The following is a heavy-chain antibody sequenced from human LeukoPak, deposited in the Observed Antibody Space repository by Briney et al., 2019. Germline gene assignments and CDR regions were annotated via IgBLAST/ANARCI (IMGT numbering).Heavy chain of an antibody. CDR3: ARDVGATPGYFDY. D-gene: IGHD1-26*01. Sequence: SETLSLTCTVSGGSISSYYWSWIRQPPGKGLEWIGYMYYSGSTNYNPSTNYNPSLKSRVTISVDTSKNQFSLKLSSVAAADTAVYYCARDVGATPGYFDYWGQGTLVTVSS. J-gene: IGHJ4*02. V-gene: IGHV4-59*01. CDR1: GGSISSYY. CDR2: MYYSGST.